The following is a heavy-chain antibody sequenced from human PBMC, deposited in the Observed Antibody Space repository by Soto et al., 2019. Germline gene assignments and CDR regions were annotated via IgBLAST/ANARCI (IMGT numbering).Heavy chain of an antibody. CDR3: ATDRVWAFDM. J-gene: IGHJ3*02. D-gene: IGHD6-6*01. CDR2: ISGSSSSI. V-gene: IGHV3-48*01. CDR1: GFTFSSYS. Sequence: EVQLVESGGGLVQPGGSLRLSCAASGFTFSSYSMNWVRQAPGKGLEWVSYISGSSSSIHYADSVRGRFTISRDNAKNSLYLQMNSLRGEDTAVYYCATDRVWAFDMWGQGTMVTVSS.